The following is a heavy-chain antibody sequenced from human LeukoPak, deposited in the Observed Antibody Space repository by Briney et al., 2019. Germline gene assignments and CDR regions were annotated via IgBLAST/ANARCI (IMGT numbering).Heavy chain of an antibody. CDR2: IIPIFGTA. V-gene: IGHV1-69*05. D-gene: IGHD5-24*01. J-gene: IGHJ4*02. CDR3: ATTSSRDGYNYPQGFDY. Sequence: ASVKVSCKASGGTLSSYAISWVRQAPGQGLEWMGGIIPIFGTANYAQKFQGRVTITTDESTSTAYMELSSLRSEDTAVYYCATTSSRDGYNYPQGFDYWGQGTLVTVSS. CDR1: GGTLSSYA.